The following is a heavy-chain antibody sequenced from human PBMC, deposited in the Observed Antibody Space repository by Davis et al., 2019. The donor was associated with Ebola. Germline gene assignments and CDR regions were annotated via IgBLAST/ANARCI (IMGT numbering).Heavy chain of an antibody. V-gene: IGHV4-34*01. CDR1: GGSFSGYY. J-gene: IGHJ6*02. CDR3: ARDRGITMVRGVITLYYYYYGMDV. CDR2: INHSGST. Sequence: MPSETLSLTCAVYGGSFSGYYWSWIRQPPGKGLEWIGEINHSGSTNYNPSLKSRVTISVDTSKNQFSLKLSSVTAADTAVYYCARDRGITMVRGVITLYYYYYGMDVWGQGTTVTVSS. D-gene: IGHD3-10*01.